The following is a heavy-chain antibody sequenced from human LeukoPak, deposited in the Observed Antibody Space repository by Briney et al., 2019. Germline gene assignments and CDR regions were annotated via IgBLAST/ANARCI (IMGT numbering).Heavy chain of an antibody. CDR3: ARGRVVGGTSSLFDY. CDR1: GYTFTSYD. CDR2: MNPNSGNT. J-gene: IGHJ4*02. Sequence: ASVKVSCKASGYTFTSYDINWVRQATGQGLEGMGWMNPNSGNTGYAQKFPGRVTMTRNTSISTAYMELSSLRSEDTAVYYCARGRVVGGTSSLFDYWGQGTLVTVSS. D-gene: IGHD2-2*01. V-gene: IGHV1-8*01.